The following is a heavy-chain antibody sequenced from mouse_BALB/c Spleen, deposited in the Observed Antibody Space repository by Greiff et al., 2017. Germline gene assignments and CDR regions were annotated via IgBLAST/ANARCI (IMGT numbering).Heavy chain of an antibody. Sequence: EVQLQESGPGLVKPSQSLSLTCTVTGYSITSDYAWNWIRQFPGNKLEWMGYISYSGSTSYNPSLKSRISITRDTSKNQFFLQLNSVTTEDTATYYCARRHYGSFAYWGQGTLVTVSA. J-gene: IGHJ3*01. V-gene: IGHV3-2*02. CDR3: ARRHYGSFAY. D-gene: IGHD1-2*01. CDR2: ISYSGST. CDR1: GYSITSDYA.